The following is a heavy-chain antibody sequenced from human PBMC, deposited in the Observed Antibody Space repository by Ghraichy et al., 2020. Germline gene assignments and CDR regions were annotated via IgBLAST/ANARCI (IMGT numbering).Heavy chain of an antibody. Sequence: GGSLRLSCAASGFTVSSNYMSWVRQAPGKGLEWVSVIYSGGSTYYADSVKGRFTISRDNSKNTLYLQMNSLRAEDTAVYYCARDPGECTNGVCYTWFDPWGQGTLVTVSS. V-gene: IGHV3-66*01. CDR2: IYSGGST. J-gene: IGHJ5*02. CDR1: GFTVSSNY. D-gene: IGHD2-8*01. CDR3: ARDPGECTNGVCYTWFDP.